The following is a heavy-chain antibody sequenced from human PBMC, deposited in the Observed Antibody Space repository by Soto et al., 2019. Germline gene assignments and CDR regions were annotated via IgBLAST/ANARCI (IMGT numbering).Heavy chain of an antibody. V-gene: IGHV4-39*01. CDR2: VDYSGTP. J-gene: IGHJ3*01. Sequence: QLQLQESGPGLVKPSETLSLTCTVSSGSISGTIYYWGWVRQSPGEGLEWIARVDYSGTPYYNPSLQSRVTISVDTSRNQFSLKLSSVPAADTAVYYCAKQKGGFDAFDVWGQGTVVTVSS. CDR3: AKQKGGFDAFDV. CDR1: SGSISGTIYY.